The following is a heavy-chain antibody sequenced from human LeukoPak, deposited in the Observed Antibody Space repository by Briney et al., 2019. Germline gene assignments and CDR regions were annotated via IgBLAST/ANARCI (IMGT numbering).Heavy chain of an antibody. J-gene: IGHJ5*02. V-gene: IGHV4-61*01. CDR2: IYYSGST. Sequence: SETLSLTCTVSGGSVSSGSYYWSWIRQPPGKGLEWIGYIYYSGSTNYNPSLKSRVTISVDTSKNQFSLKLSSVTAADTAVYYCARDRGGRTTGLYDFWSGLNPVGWFDPWGQGTLVTVSS. D-gene: IGHD3-3*01. CDR3: ARDRGGRTTGLYDFWSGLNPVGWFDP. CDR1: GGSVSSGSYY.